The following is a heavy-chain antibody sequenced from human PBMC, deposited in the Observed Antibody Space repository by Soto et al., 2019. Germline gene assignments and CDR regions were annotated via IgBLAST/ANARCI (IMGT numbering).Heavy chain of an antibody. D-gene: IGHD3-16*02. Sequence: VQLVESGGGVVQPGRSLRLSCAASGFTFSSYAMHWVRQAPGKGLEWVAVISYDGSNKYYADSVKGRFTISRDNSKNTLYLQMNSLRAEDTAVYYCARAWGLSQPVDYWGQGTLVTVSS. CDR2: ISYDGSNK. V-gene: IGHV3-30-3*01. CDR3: ARAWGLSQPVDY. J-gene: IGHJ4*02. CDR1: GFTFSSYA.